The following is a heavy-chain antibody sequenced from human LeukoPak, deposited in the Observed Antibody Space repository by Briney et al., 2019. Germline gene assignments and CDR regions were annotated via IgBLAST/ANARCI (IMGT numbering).Heavy chain of an antibody. CDR3: ARNYEYCSSTSCRGLDP. Sequence: SETLSLTCAVSGGSISSGGYSWSWIRQPSGKGLEWIGYIYYSGSTYYNPSLKSRVTISVDTSKNQFSLKLSSVTAADTAVYYCARNYEYCSSTSCRGLDPWGQGTLVTVSS. J-gene: IGHJ5*02. CDR1: GGSISSGGYS. CDR2: IYYSGST. V-gene: IGHV4-30-4*07. D-gene: IGHD2-2*01.